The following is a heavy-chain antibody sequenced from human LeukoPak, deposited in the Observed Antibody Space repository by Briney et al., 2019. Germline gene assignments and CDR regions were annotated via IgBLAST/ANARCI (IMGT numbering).Heavy chain of an antibody. Sequence: GRSLRLSCAASGFTFSSYAIHWVRQAPGKGLEWVAIISYDGSDKHYADSVKGRFTISRDNSKNTLYLQMNSLRVEDTTVYYCARGGSAKYYFEYWGQGTLVTVFS. V-gene: IGHV3-30*04. CDR3: ARGGSAKYYFEY. D-gene: IGHD3-16*01. J-gene: IGHJ4*02. CDR1: GFTFSSYA. CDR2: ISYDGSDK.